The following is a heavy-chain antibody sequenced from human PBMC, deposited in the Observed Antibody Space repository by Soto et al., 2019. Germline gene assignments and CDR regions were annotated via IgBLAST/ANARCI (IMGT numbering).Heavy chain of an antibody. Sequence: EVHLVESGGGLVQPGRSLRLSCAASGFTFDNNAMHWVRQAPGKGLEWVSGISWHSGSIDYADSVKGRFTISRDNAKNSLYLQMDSLRAEDTALYYCAKDIATFSGWYYFDYWGQGTLVTVSS. CDR2: ISWHSGSI. J-gene: IGHJ4*02. CDR3: AKDIATFSGWYYFDY. V-gene: IGHV3-9*01. CDR1: GFTFDNNA. D-gene: IGHD6-19*01.